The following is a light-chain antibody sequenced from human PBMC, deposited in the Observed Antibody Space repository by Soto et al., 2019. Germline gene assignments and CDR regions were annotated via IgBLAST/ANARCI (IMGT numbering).Light chain of an antibody. J-gene: IGLJ1*01. V-gene: IGLV1-40*01. CDR1: SSNIGAGYD. Sequence: QAVVTQPPSVSGAPGQRVTISCTGSSSNIGAGYDVHWYQQLPGTAPKLLIYGNSNRPSGVPDRFSGSKSGTSASLAITGLQAEDEADYYCQSYDSSLGGSVFGTGTKVTVL. CDR2: GNS. CDR3: QSYDSSLGGSV.